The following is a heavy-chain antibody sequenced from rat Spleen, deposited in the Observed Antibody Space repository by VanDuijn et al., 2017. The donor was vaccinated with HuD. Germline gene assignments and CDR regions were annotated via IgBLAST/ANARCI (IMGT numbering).Heavy chain of an antibody. CDR3: ARGGYGSYIYGFFDF. CDR2: IWTGGIT. Sequence: QVQLKESGPGLVQPSQTLSLACTVSGFSLTSYHVHWVRQPSGKGQEWMGVIWTGGITVNNSALKSRLSISRDTSKSQVFLKMNSLQTEDTAMYFCARGGYGSYIYGFFDFWGPGTMVTVSS. V-gene: IGHV2-43*01. D-gene: IGHD1-2*01. CDR1: GFSLTSYH. J-gene: IGHJ1*01.